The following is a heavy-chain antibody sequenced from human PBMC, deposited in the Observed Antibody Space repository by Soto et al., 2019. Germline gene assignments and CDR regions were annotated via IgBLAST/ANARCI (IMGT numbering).Heavy chain of an antibody. CDR3: ARTYYYDSSGYYFTWFDP. Sequence: SETLSLTCTVSGGSISSYYWSWIRQPPGKGLEWIGYIYYNGSTNYNPSLKSRVTISVDTSKNQFSLKLSSVTAADTAVYYCARTYYYDSSGYYFTWFDPWGQGTLVTVSS. D-gene: IGHD3-22*01. V-gene: IGHV4-59*01. CDR1: GGSISSYY. CDR2: IYYNGST. J-gene: IGHJ5*02.